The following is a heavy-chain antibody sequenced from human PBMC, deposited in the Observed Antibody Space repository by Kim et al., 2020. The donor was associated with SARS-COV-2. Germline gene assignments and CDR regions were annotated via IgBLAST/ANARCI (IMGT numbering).Heavy chain of an antibody. CDR3: ARDDRSGYEWIQLWLPCAFDI. CDR2: IWYDGSNK. Sequence: GGSLRLSCAASGFTFSSYGMHWVRQAPGKGLEWVAVIWYDGSNKYYADSVKGRFTISRDNSKNTLYLQMNSLRAEDTAVYYCARDDRSGYEWIQLWLPCAFDIWGQGTMVTVSS. CDR1: GFTFSSYG. V-gene: IGHV3-33*01. D-gene: IGHD5-18*01. J-gene: IGHJ3*02.